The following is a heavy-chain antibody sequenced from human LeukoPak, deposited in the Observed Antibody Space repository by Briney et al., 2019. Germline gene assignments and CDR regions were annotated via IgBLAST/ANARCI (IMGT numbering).Heavy chain of an antibody. D-gene: IGHD2-15*01. V-gene: IGHV4-30-2*01. Sequence: SQTLSLTCAVSGGSISSGGYSWSWIRQPPGKGLEWIGYIYHSGSTYYNPSLKSRVTVSVDRSKNQFSLKLSSVTAADTAVYYCARTRLGSADYWGQGTLVTVSS. CDR2: IYHSGST. CDR1: GGSISSGGYS. CDR3: ARTRLGSADY. J-gene: IGHJ4*02.